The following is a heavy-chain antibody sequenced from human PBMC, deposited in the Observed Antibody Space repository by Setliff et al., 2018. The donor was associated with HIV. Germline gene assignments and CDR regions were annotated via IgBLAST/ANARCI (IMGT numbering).Heavy chain of an antibody. D-gene: IGHD3-22*01. V-gene: IGHV3-48*03. CDR2: ISGSGSAM. CDR3: ARGHYFKDV. Sequence: PGGSLRLSCAASGFTFDDYAMHWVRQAPGKGLEWVSYISGSGSAMYYADSVEGRFTISRDNAKNSLYLQMNSLRAEDTAVYHCARGHYFKDVWGQGTTVTVSS. CDR1: GFTFDDYA. J-gene: IGHJ6*02.